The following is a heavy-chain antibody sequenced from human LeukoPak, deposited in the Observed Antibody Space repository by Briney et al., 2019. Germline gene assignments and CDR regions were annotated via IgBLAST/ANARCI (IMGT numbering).Heavy chain of an antibody. J-gene: IGHJ4*02. V-gene: IGHV3-21*01. CDR1: GFTFSSYG. CDR3: ARDDIATAGTLEY. CDR2: ISSNSNSI. D-gene: IGHD6-13*01. Sequence: GSLRLSCAASGFTFSSYGMHWVRQAPGKGLEWVSSISSNSNSIYYADSVKGRFTISRDNAKNSLYLQMNSLRAEDTAVYYCARDDIATAGTLEYWGQGTLVTVSS.